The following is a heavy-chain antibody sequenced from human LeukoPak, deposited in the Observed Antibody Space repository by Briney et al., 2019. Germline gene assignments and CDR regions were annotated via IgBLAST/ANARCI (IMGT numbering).Heavy chain of an antibody. CDR3: ARGPTYDILTGYYFFDY. J-gene: IGHJ4*02. CDR2: ISYDGSNK. Sequence: GGSLRLSCVASGFPFRSYAMHWVRQAPGKGLEWVAVISYDGSNKYYADSVKGRFTISRDNSKNTLYLQMNSLRAEDTAVYYCARGPTYDILTGYYFFDYWGQGTLVTVSS. CDR1: GFPFRSYA. D-gene: IGHD3-9*01. V-gene: IGHV3-30-3*01.